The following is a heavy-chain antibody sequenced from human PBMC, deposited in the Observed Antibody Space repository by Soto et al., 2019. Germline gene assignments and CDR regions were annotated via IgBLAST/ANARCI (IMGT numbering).Heavy chain of an antibody. CDR2: INPNSGGT. CDR3: ARELAPGYYDSSGYNDAFDI. Sequence: ASVKVSCKASGYTFTGYYMHWVRQAPGQGLEWMGWINPNSGGTNYAQKFQGWVTMTRDTSVSTAYMELSRLRSDDTAVYYCARELAPGYYDSSGYNDAFDIWGQGTMVT. CDR1: GYTFTGYY. V-gene: IGHV1-2*04. D-gene: IGHD3-22*01. J-gene: IGHJ3*02.